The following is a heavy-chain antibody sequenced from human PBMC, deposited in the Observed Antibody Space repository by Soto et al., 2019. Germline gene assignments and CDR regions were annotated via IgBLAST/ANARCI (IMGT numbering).Heavy chain of an antibody. CDR2: TYYRSKWYN. Sequence: SQTLSLTCAISGDSVSSNSAAWNWFRQSPSRGLEWLGRTYYRSKWYNDYAVSVKSRITINPDTSKNQFSLKLSSVTAADTAVYYCARSGTWYYYGSGSYRFYYYYGMDVWGQGTTVTVSS. V-gene: IGHV6-1*01. J-gene: IGHJ6*02. CDR1: GDSVSSNSAA. CDR3: ARSGTWYYYGSGSYRFYYYYGMDV. D-gene: IGHD3-10*01.